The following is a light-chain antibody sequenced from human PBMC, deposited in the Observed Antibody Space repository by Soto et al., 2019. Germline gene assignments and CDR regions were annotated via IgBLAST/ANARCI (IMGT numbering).Light chain of an antibody. CDR1: QSISSW. Sequence: DIQMTQSPSTLSASVGDRVTIPCRASQSISSWLAWYQQKPGTAPKLLMYNASTLDSGVPSRFSGSGSGTEFTLTSRSLQPDAFAAYYCQQYSSFPYTFGHGTRVDMK. J-gene: IGKJ2*01. CDR3: QQYSSFPYT. V-gene: IGKV1-5*03. CDR2: NAS.